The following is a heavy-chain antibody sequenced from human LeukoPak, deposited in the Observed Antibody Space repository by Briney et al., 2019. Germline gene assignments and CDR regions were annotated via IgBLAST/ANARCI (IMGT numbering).Heavy chain of an antibody. D-gene: IGHD3-10*01. CDR2: IIPIFGTA. Sequence: SVKVSCKASGGTFSSYAISWVRQAPGQGLEWMGGIIPIFGTANYAQKFQGRVTITADESTSTAYMELSSLRSEDTAVYYCARVGRITIVRGVISGAFDIWGQGTMVTVSS. CDR1: GGTFSSYA. V-gene: IGHV1-69*13. J-gene: IGHJ3*02. CDR3: ARVGRITIVRGVISGAFDI.